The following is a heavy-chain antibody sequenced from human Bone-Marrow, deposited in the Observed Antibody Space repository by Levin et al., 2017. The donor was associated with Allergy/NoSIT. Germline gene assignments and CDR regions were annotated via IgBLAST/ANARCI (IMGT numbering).Heavy chain of an antibody. D-gene: IGHD3-3*01. CDR3: AGVGLRDFWSGYYLGNYYYYGMDV. CDR1: GGSVSSGSYY. J-gene: IGHJ6*02. Sequence: GSLRLSCTVSGGSVSSGSYYWSWIRQPPGKGLEWIGYIYYSGSTNYNPSLKSRVTISVDTSKNQFSLKLSSVTAADTAVYYCAGVGLRDFWSGYYLGNYYYYGMDVWGQGTTVTVSS. V-gene: IGHV4-61*01. CDR2: IYYSGST.